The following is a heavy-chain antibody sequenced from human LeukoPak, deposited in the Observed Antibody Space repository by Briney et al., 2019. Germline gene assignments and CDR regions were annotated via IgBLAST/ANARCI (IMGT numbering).Heavy chain of an antibody. J-gene: IGHJ4*02. CDR1: GFTFDDYA. CDR2: ISWNSGSI. CDR3: ARDSAMIVVARSDY. D-gene: IGHD3-22*01. V-gene: IGHV3-9*01. Sequence: GGSLRLSCAASGFTFDDYAMHWVRQAPGKGLEWVSGISWNSGSIGYADSVKGRFTISRDNAKNSLYLQMNSLRAEDTALYYCARDSAMIVVARSDYWGQGTLVTVSS.